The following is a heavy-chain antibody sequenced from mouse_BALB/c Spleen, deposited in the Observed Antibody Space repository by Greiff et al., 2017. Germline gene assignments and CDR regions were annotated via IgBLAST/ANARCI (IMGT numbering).Heavy chain of an antibody. CDR3: ARPFSYDYDPAWFAY. CDR1: GFTFSSYG. V-gene: IGHV5-6*02. Sequence: EVKLEESGGDLVKPGGSLKLSCAASGFTFSSYGMSWVRQTPDKRLEWVATISSGGSYTYYPDSVKGRFTISRDNAKNTLYLQMSSLKSEDTAMYYCARPFSYDYDPAWFAYWGQGTLVTVSA. D-gene: IGHD2-4*01. CDR2: ISSGGSYT. J-gene: IGHJ3*01.